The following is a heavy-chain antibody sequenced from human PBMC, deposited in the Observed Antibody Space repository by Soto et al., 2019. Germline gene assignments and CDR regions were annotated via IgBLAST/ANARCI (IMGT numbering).Heavy chain of an antibody. J-gene: IGHJ6*02. CDR3: ARRPSGLHGMDV. CDR1: GFTFNDYH. D-gene: IGHD6-19*01. CDR2: ISSSSDYT. V-gene: IGHV3-11*03. Sequence: GGSLRLSCAASGFTFNDYHMVWARQAPGKGLEWVSYISSSSDYTNYADSVKGRFTISRDNAKNSLYLQMSSLRAGDTAVYYSARRPSGLHGMDVWGQGTTVTVSS.